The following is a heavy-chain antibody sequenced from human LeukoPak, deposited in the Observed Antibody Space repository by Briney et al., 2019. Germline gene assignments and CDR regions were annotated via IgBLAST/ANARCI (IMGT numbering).Heavy chain of an antibody. CDR2: INPYNADR. CDR1: GDTSSGPY. Sequence: ASVKVSCKASGDTSSGPYIHWVRQAPGQGLEWMGFINPYNADRYYAQRFQGRVTMTGDTSITTAYMELSRLRSDDTALYFCARGRGTCSFDPWGQGTLVTVSS. D-gene: IGHD2-15*01. CDR3: ARGRGTCSFDP. J-gene: IGHJ5*02. V-gene: IGHV1-2*02.